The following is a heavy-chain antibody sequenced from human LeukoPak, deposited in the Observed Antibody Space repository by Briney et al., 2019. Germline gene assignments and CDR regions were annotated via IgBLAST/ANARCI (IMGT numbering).Heavy chain of an antibody. CDR3: ARHLENQLGTYDAFDI. Sequence: TLSLTCTVSGGPIRRSIYYSGWIRHPPGKGLEWIGCFYYSGRSYYNPPLKSRITICEDTSKNQFSLKLSSVTAADTAVYYCARHLENQLGTYDAFDIWGQGTMVTVSS. D-gene: IGHD2-2*01. CDR1: GGPIRRSIYY. CDR2: FYYSGRS. V-gene: IGHV4-39*01. J-gene: IGHJ3*02.